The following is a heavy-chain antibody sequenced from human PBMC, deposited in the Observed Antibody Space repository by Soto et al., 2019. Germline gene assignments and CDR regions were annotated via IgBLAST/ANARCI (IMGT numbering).Heavy chain of an antibody. CDR3: AREAASDPSFYYHYMDV. J-gene: IGHJ6*03. D-gene: IGHD3-10*01. Sequence: QEQLVQSGAEVKRPGAPVKVSCKASGYTFSNYNINWVRQASGQGLEWMGWMNPDSGNTGYAEKFQGRVTMTRNSSISTAYMELSGLRSEDTDVYYCAREAASDPSFYYHYMDVWGKGTTVTVSS. V-gene: IGHV1-8*01. CDR2: MNPDSGNT. CDR1: GYTFSNYN.